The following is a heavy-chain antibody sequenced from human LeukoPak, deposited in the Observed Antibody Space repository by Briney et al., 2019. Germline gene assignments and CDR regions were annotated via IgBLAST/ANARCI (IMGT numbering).Heavy chain of an antibody. D-gene: IGHD2-2*01. CDR3: EKGDCSSTACSGFYGMDV. CDR2: TSGDIT. CDR1: GFTFSSYS. Sequence: GRSLILSCASSGFTFSSYSMSWVRHAPGKGLEWVSTTSGDITYYAYTVTGRVTISKDKPKSTLYLLRNRPRAKDTALFNCEKGDCSSTACSGFYGMDVWGRGTPVTVSS. V-gene: IGHV3-23*01. J-gene: IGHJ6*02.